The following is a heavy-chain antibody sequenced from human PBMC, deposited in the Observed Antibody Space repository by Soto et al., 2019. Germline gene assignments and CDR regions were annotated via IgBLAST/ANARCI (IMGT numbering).Heavy chain of an antibody. Sequence: GASVKVSCKASGGTFSSYAISWVRQAPGQGLEWMGGIIPIFGTANYAQKFQGRVTITADEFTSTAYMELSSLRSEDTAVYYCARDHGSGSYSDYWGQGTLVTVSS. D-gene: IGHD3-10*01. CDR2: IIPIFGTA. CDR3: ARDHGSGSYSDY. V-gene: IGHV1-69*13. J-gene: IGHJ4*02. CDR1: GGTFSSYA.